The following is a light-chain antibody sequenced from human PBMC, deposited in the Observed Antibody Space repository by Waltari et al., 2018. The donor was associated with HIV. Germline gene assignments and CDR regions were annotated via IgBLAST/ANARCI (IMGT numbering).Light chain of an antibody. CDR3: SSYTSLTTLV. J-gene: IGLJ3*02. CDR1: RGDGHNYNY. Sequence: APPQPASLSGSPGPSITFPFTRSRGDGHNYNYVSWYQQHPGKAPKLIIYEVTKRPSGVSSRFSGSKSGNTASLTISGLQPDDEAHYYCSSYTSLTTLVFGGGTKVTVL. CDR2: EVT. V-gene: IGLV2-14*01.